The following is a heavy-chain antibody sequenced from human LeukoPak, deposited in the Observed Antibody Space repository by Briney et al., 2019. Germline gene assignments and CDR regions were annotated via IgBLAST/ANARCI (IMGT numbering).Heavy chain of an antibody. D-gene: IGHD3-10*01. V-gene: IGHV1-2*02. Sequence: ASVKVSCKASGYTFTGYYIHWVRQAPGQGLEWMGWINPNSGGTNCAQKFQGRVTMTRDTSISTAYMELSGLRSDDTAVYYCAREPYDSGSFRTDYYYMDVWGKGTTVTISS. CDR1: GYTFTGYY. J-gene: IGHJ6*03. CDR3: AREPYDSGSFRTDYYYMDV. CDR2: INPNSGGT.